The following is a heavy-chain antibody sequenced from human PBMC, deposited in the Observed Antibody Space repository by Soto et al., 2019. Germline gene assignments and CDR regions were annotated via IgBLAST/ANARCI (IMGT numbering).Heavy chain of an antibody. J-gene: IGHJ6*02. D-gene: IGHD5-12*01. CDR1: GYSFTSYW. V-gene: IGHV5-10-1*01. Sequence: PGASRKISCKGSGYSFTSYWISWVRQMPGKGLERMGRIDPSDSYTNYSPSFQGHVTISADKSISTAYLQWSSLKASDTAMYYCARTYSCYDVGHNTPTQIPTHYYYYYGMDLWGQGTTLIVSS. CDR3: ARTYSCYDVGHNTPTQIPTHYYYYYGMDL. CDR2: IDPSDSYT.